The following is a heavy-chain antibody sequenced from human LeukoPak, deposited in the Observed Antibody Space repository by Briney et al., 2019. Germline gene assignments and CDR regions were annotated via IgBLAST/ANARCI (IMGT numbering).Heavy chain of an antibody. Sequence: ASVKVSCKASGYTFTSYGISWVRQVPGQGLEWMGWISAYNGNTNYAQKLQGRVTMTTDTSTSTAYMELRSLRSDDTAVYYCARDQGYCSSTSCYVYYYMDVWGKGTTVTVSS. D-gene: IGHD2-2*01. CDR1: GYTFTSYG. J-gene: IGHJ6*03. CDR3: ARDQGYCSSTSCYVYYYMDV. V-gene: IGHV1-18*01. CDR2: ISAYNGNT.